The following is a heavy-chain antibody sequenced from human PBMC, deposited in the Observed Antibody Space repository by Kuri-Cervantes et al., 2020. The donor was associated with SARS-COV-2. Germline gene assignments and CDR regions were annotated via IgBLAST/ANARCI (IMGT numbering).Heavy chain of an antibody. J-gene: IGHJ4*02. V-gene: IGHV3-74*01. CDR2: INMGGTSI. Sequence: GGSLRLSCVVSGFSLSNYWMHWVRQAPGKGLVWLARINMGGTSISYADSVKGRFTISRDNAKNTVYVQMNSLRAEDTAVYYCARGGSSLYLWFGEFGYWGQGTLVTVSS. CDR1: GFSLSNYW. D-gene: IGHD3-10*01. CDR3: ARGGSSLYLWFGEFGY.